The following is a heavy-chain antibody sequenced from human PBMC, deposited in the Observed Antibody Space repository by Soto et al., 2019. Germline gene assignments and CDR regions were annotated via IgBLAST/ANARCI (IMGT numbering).Heavy chain of an antibody. CDR2: INSVASYV. D-gene: IGHD3-10*01. J-gene: IGHJ6*02. V-gene: IGHV3-21*01. CDR3: TRDRSSFMRGRIRGPYGGLDV. Sequence: QLVGSGGGLVKPGGSLRVSCAASRFAFSSYSMHWVRQAPMKGLEWVASINSVASYVYYADSVEGRFTISRENAKNSVYLQMNSLRAEDTAVYYCTRDRSSFMRGRIRGPYGGLDVWGQGTTVLVS. CDR1: RFAFSSYS.